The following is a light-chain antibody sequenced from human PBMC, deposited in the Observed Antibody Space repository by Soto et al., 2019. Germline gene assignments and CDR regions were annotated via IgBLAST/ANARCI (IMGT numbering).Light chain of an antibody. CDR2: EVT. V-gene: IGLV2-14*01. CDR3: SSYTTSTTWV. J-gene: IGLJ3*02. Sequence: QSALTQPASVSGSPGQSITISCTGTSSDVGVYDYVSWYLQHPGKAPKLIISEVTNRPSGVSERFSGSKSGNTASLTISGLQSDDEGDYDCSSYTTSTTWVVGGGTKLTVL. CDR1: SSDVGVYDY.